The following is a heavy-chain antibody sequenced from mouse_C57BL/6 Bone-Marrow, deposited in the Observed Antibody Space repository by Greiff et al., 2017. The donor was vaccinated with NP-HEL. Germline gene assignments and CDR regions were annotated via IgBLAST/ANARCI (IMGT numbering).Heavy chain of an antibody. CDR1: GYTFTDYY. V-gene: IGHV1-76*01. Sequence: VMLVESGAELVRPGASVKLSCKASGYTFTDYYINWVKQRPGQGLEWIARIYPGSGNTYYNEKFKGKATLTAEKSSSTAYMQLSSLTSEDSAVYFCARSSNDYFDYWGQGTTRTVSS. J-gene: IGHJ2*01. CDR3: ARSSNDYFDY. CDR2: IYPGSGNT. D-gene: IGHD2-5*01.